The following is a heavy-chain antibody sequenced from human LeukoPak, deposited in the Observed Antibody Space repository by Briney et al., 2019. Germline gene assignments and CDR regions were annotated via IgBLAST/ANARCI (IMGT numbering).Heavy chain of an antibody. CDR2: ISVYKGNT. Sequence: ASVSVSFKDSGYTFSTYGISWVRQAPGQGREWMGGISVYKGNTYYAQKLQGRVTMTTDTSTSTAYMELRSLRSDDTAIYYCARDLYYCCSGSYYYGFDVWGQGTMVTVSS. J-gene: IGHJ3*01. CDR3: ARDLYYCCSGSYYYGFDV. D-gene: IGHD3-10*01. V-gene: IGHV1-18*01. CDR1: GYTFSTYG.